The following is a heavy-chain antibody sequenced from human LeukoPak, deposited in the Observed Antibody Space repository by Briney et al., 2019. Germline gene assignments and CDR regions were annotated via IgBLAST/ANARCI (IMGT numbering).Heavy chain of an antibody. Sequence: PSETLSLTCTVSGGSISSANYYWGWVRQPPGKGLEWIGNIYYSGNTYYNPSLKSRVTISVDMSKNHFSLKLTSVTAADTAVYYCARDRITMVRGVLGNWFDPWGQETLVTVSS. CDR3: ARDRITMVRGVLGNWFDP. CDR1: GGSISSANYY. J-gene: IGHJ5*02. V-gene: IGHV4-39*07. CDR2: IYYSGNT. D-gene: IGHD3-10*01.